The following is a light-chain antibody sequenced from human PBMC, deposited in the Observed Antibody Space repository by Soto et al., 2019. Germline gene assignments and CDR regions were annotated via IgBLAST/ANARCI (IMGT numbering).Light chain of an antibody. J-gene: IGKJ1*01. CDR2: GAS. V-gene: IGKV3-15*01. CDR3: QQYGNTPQT. CDR1: QSVSSN. Sequence: EIVLTQSPDTLSVSPGEGATLSCLASQSVSSNLAWYQQKPGQAPRLLIYGASTRATGIPARFSGSGSGTDFTLTISRLEPEDFAVYYCQQYGNTPQTFGQGTKVHIK.